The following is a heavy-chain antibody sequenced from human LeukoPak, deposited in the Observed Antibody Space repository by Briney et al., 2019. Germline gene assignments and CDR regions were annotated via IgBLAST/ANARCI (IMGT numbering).Heavy chain of an antibody. CDR2: ISSSSSTI. CDR1: GFSFSSYS. D-gene: IGHD6-6*01. V-gene: IGHV3-48*01. Sequence: GGSLRLSCAASGFSFSSYSMNWARQSPGKGQEWDSYISSSSSTISYADSVKGRFTISRDNSKNTLYLQMNSLRAADTAVYYCARDKGTSYLSSSDYWGQGTLVTVSS. J-gene: IGHJ4*02. CDR3: ARDKGTSYLSSSDY.